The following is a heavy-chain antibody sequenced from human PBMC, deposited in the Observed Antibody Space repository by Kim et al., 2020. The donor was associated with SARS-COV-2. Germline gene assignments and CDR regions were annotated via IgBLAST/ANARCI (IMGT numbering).Heavy chain of an antibody. D-gene: IGHD1-1*01. CDR3: ARTLIMGGVQEDY. CDR2: IYSSGST. V-gene: IGHV4-39*07. J-gene: IGHJ4*02. Sequence: SETLSLTCTVSGGSISSSNYHWGWIRQPPGKGLDWIGNIYSSGSTYYNPSLKSRVTISIDTSKNQFSLKLTSVTAADTAVYYCARTLIMGGVQEDYWGQG. CDR1: GGSISSSNYH.